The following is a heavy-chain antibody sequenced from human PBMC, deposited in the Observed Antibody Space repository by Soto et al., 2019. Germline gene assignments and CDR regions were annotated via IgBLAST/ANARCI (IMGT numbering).Heavy chain of an antibody. D-gene: IGHD6-13*01. CDR3: ARDQSSSWYVGYFQH. CDR2: TNPNSGGT. CDR1: GYTFTGYY. J-gene: IGHJ1*01. Sequence: ASVKVSCKASGYTFTGYYMHWVRQAPGQGLEWMGWTNPNSGGTNYAQKFQGWVTMTRDTSISTAYMELSRLRSDDTAVYYCARDQSSSWYVGYFQHWGQGTLVTVSS. V-gene: IGHV1-2*04.